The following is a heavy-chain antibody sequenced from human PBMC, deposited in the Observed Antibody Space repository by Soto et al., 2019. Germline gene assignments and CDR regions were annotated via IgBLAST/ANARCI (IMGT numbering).Heavy chain of an antibody. Sequence: QVQLVQSGAQVKKPGASVKVSCKASGYTFTNYGISWVRQAPGQGLEWMGWINAYNGNTKYAQKLQGRVTMTTDTPTSTAYMELRSPRSDDTAVYYCARDQAMAQFDYWGQGPLVTVSS. CDR2: INAYNGNT. CDR1: GYTFTNYG. D-gene: IGHD5-18*01. CDR3: ARDQAMAQFDY. V-gene: IGHV1-18*01. J-gene: IGHJ4*02.